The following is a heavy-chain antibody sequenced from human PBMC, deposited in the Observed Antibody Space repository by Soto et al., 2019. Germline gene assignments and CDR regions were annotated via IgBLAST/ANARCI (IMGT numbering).Heavy chain of an antibody. V-gene: IGHV1-69*01. Sequence: QVQLVQSGAEVKKPGSSVRVSCKASVGTFSSYAISWVRQAPGQGLEWMGGIIPIFGTETYAQKFQGRVTITADESTSTAYMELSSLRSEDTAVYYCARDRIAGSKYYYGMDVWGQGTTVTVSS. CDR2: IIPIFGTE. CDR3: ARDRIAGSKYYYGMDV. CDR1: VGTFSSYA. D-gene: IGHD6-13*01. J-gene: IGHJ6*02.